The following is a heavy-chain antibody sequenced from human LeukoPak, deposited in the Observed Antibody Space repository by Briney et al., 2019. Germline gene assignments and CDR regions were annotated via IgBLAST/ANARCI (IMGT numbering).Heavy chain of an antibody. CDR3: ARDQEGFDY. J-gene: IGHJ4*02. CDR1: GYSFTNNY. CDR2: IYPRDGST. V-gene: IGHV1-46*01. Sequence: ASVKVSCKASGYSFTNNYIHWVRQAPGQGLEWMGMIYPRDGSTSYAQKFRGRVTVTSDTSTSTVHMELSGLRSEDTAVYYCARDQEGFDYWGQGTLVTVSS.